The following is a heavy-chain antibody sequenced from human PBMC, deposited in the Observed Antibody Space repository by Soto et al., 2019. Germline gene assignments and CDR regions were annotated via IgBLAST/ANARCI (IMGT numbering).Heavy chain of an antibody. J-gene: IGHJ4*02. Sequence: QVHLQESGPGLVKPSGTLSLTCGVSGASVSSSHWWTWVRQPPGKGLEWIGEIYHVGFTSYNPSLKSRVIMSMEQSRNQFSLKMSSVTAADTAVYYCARVRPPTRTSPAAVLYYFHYWGQGSLVTVSS. CDR3: ARVRPPTRTSPAAVLYYFHY. CDR2: IYHVGFT. D-gene: IGHD2-2*01. CDR1: GASVSSSHW. V-gene: IGHV4-4*02.